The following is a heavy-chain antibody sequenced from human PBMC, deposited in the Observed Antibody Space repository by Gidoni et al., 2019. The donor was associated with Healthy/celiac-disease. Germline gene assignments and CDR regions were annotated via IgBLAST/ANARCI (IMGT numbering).Heavy chain of an antibody. CDR2: ISGSGGST. Sequence: EVQLLESGGGLVQPGGSLRLSCAASGFTFSSYAMSWVRQAPGKGLEWVSAISGSGGSTYYAASVKGRFTISRDNSKNTLYLQMNSLRAEDTAVYYCAKGAAAAAPWDYYYYMDVWGKGTTVTVSS. J-gene: IGHJ6*03. D-gene: IGHD6-13*01. CDR1: GFTFSSYA. CDR3: AKGAAAAAPWDYYYYMDV. V-gene: IGHV3-23*01.